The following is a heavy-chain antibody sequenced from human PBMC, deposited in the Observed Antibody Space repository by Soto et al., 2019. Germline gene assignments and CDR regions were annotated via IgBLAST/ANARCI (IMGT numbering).Heavy chain of an antibody. CDR2: IWYDGSNK. D-gene: IGHD5-12*01. Sequence: QVQLVESGGGVVQPGRSLRLSCAASGFTFSSYGMHWVRQAPGKGLEWVAVIWYDGSNKYYADSVKGRFTSSRDNSKNTLYLQMNSLRAEDTAVYYCARGGDGYNFPLLDYWGQGTLVTVSS. V-gene: IGHV3-33*01. J-gene: IGHJ4*02. CDR1: GFTFSSYG. CDR3: ARGGDGYNFPLLDY.